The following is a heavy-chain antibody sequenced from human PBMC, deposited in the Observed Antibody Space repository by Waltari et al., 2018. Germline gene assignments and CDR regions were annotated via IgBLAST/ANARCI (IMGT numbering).Heavy chain of an antibody. Sequence: QVQLVESGGGVVQPGRSLRLSCAASGFPFSSSGMHWVRQAPGKGLEWVAVISYDGSNKYYADSVKGRFTISRDNSKNTLYLQMNSLRAEDTAVYYCAKVSVEYQLLSPFDYWGQGTLVTVSS. J-gene: IGHJ4*02. CDR3: AKVSVEYQLLSPFDY. D-gene: IGHD2-2*01. CDR2: ISYDGSNK. V-gene: IGHV3-30*18. CDR1: GFPFSSSG.